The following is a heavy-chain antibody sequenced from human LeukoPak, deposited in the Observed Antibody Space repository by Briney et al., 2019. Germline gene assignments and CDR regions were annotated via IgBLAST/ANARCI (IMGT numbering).Heavy chain of an antibody. CDR3: AKAQAAAGPGGYMDV. Sequence: GRSLRLSCAASGFTFDDYAMHWVRQAPGKGLEWVSGISWNSGSIGYADSVKGRFTISRDNAKNSLYLQMNSLRAEDMALYYCAKAQAAAGPGGYMDVWGKGTTVTVSS. CDR2: ISWNSGSI. V-gene: IGHV3-9*03. J-gene: IGHJ6*03. D-gene: IGHD6-13*01. CDR1: GFTFDDYA.